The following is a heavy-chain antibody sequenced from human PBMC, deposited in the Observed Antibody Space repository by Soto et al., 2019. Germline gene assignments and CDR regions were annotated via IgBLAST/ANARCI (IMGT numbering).Heavy chain of an antibody. D-gene: IGHD6-13*01. V-gene: IGHV1-18*01. CDR3: AREHALAAAGANWFDP. Sequence: QVQLVQSGAEVKKPGASVKVSCKASGYTFTSYGISWVRQAPGQGFEWMGWISAYNGNTNYAQKLQGRVTMTTDTSTSTAYMELRSLKSDDTAVYYCAREHALAAAGANWFDPWGQGTLVTVSS. CDR1: GYTFTSYG. CDR2: ISAYNGNT. J-gene: IGHJ5*02.